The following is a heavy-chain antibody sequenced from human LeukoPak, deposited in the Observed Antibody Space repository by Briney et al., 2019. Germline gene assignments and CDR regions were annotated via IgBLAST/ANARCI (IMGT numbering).Heavy chain of an antibody. CDR1: GFTFSSYA. CDR3: ARDRANFDY. V-gene: IGHV3-7*01. J-gene: IGHJ4*02. Sequence: PGGSLRLSCAASGFTFSSYAMHWVRQAPGKGLEWVANIKQDGSEKYYVDSVKGRFTISRDNAKNSLYLQMNSLRAEDTAVYYCARDRANFDYWGQGTLVTVSS. D-gene: IGHD3-10*01. CDR2: IKQDGSEK.